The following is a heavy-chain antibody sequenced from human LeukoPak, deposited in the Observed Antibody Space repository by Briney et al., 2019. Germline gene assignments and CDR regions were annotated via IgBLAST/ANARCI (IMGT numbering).Heavy chain of an antibody. CDR3: ARGDGGYYYGMDV. Sequence: GGSLRLSCAASAFTFNRYEMNWVRHAPGKGLEWVSYISGSGSNIYYADSVKGRFTISRDKAKNSLYLQMNSLRAEDTAVYYCARGDGGYYYGMDVWGRGTPVTVSS. V-gene: IGHV3-48*03. CDR2: ISGSGSNI. J-gene: IGHJ6*02. CDR1: AFTFNRYE. D-gene: IGHD5-24*01.